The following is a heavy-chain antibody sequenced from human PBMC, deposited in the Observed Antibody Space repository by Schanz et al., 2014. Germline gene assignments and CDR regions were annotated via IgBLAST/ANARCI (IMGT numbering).Heavy chain of an antibody. CDR3: ARGTMPGTFDI. CDR1: GYTFTSYS. J-gene: IGHJ3*02. Sequence: QVQLVQSGAEVKKPGASVKVSCKASGYTFTSYSIHWVRQAPGQGLEWMGWINPNTGGTNFAQKFQGRITVTTDTSTSTAYMELSSLRYEDTALYYCARGTMPGTFDIWGQGTMVTVSS. V-gene: IGHV1-3*01. D-gene: IGHD2-2*01. CDR2: INPNTGGT.